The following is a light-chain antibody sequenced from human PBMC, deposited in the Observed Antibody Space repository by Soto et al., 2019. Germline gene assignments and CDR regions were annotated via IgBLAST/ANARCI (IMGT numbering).Light chain of an antibody. CDR3: QSYDRSLSAVV. CDR1: SSNIGAGYD. V-gene: IGLV1-40*01. CDR2: SNT. Sequence: QAVVTQPPSVSGAPGQRVAISCTGSSSNIGAGYDVHWYQQFPGRAPELLIHSNTDRPSGVPDRFSGSKSGTSASLAISGLQAEDEADYYCQSYDRSLSAVVFGGGTKLTVL. J-gene: IGLJ2*01.